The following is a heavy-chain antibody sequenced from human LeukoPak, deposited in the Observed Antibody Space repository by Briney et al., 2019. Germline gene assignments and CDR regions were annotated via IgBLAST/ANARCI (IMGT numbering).Heavy chain of an antibody. Sequence: PGRSLRLSCAASGFTFSSYGMHWVRQAPGKGLEWVAVISYDGSNKYYADSVKGRFTISRDNSKNTLYLQMNSLRAEDTAVYYCAKDGIAEADYWGQGTLVTVSS. V-gene: IGHV3-30*18. CDR3: AKDGIAEADY. CDR1: GFTFSSYG. CDR2: ISYDGSNK. J-gene: IGHJ4*02. D-gene: IGHD6-19*01.